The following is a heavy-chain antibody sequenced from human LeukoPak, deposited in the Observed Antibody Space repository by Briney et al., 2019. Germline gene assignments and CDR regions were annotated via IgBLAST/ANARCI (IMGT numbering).Heavy chain of an antibody. CDR3: ARGYSSSWYLYCYYMDV. D-gene: IGHD6-13*01. CDR1: GGTFSSYA. V-gene: IGHV1-69*13. CDR2: IIPIFGTA. Sequence: ASVKVSCKASGGTFSSYAISWVRQAPGQGLEWMGGIIPIFGTANYAQKFQGRVTITADESTSTAYMELSSLRSEDTAVYYCARGYSSSWYLYCYYMDVWGKGTTVTVSS. J-gene: IGHJ6*03.